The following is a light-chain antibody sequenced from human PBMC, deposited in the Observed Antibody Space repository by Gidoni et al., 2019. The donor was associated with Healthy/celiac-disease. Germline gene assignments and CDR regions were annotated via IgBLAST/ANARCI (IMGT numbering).Light chain of an antibody. V-gene: IGKV1-39*01. CDR1: QSISSY. CDR3: QQSYSTPPST. J-gene: IGKJ3*01. Sequence: DIQMTQPPSSLSASVGDRVTITCRASQSISSYLNWYQQNPGKAPKLLIYAASSLQSGVPSRCSGSGSGTDFTLTISSLQPEDFATYYCQQSYSTPPSTFGPGTKVDIK. CDR2: AAS.